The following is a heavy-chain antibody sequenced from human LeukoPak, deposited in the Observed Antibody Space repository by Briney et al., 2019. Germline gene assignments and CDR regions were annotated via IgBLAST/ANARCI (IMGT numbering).Heavy chain of an antibody. D-gene: IGHD3-3*01. CDR3: ARSRRDGFSHSIYY. CDR2: ISSSSSYI. Sequence: GGSLRLSCAASGFTFSSYSMNWVRQAPGKGLEWVSSISSSSSYIYYADSVKGRFTISRDNAKNSLYLQMNSPRAEDTAVYYCARSRRDGFSHSIYYWGQGTLVTVSS. V-gene: IGHV3-21*01. J-gene: IGHJ4*02. CDR1: GFTFSSYS.